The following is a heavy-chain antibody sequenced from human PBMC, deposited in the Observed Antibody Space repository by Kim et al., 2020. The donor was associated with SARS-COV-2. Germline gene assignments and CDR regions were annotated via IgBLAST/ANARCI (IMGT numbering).Heavy chain of an antibody. J-gene: IGHJ2*01. CDR2: GKT. CDR3: ASLNWYFDL. Sequence: GKTKYSQKLQGRVTITRDTSASTAYMELSSLRSEDTAVYYCASLNWYFDLWGRGTLVTVSS. V-gene: IGHV1-3*01.